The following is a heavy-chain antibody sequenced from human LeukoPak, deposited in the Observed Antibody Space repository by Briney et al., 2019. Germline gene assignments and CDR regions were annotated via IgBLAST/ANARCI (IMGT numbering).Heavy chain of an antibody. D-gene: IGHD3-22*01. CDR2: IIPILGIA. CDR1: GGTFSSYA. V-gene: IGHV1-69*04. J-gene: IGHJ4*02. CDR3: AREGPHYYDSSGHDY. Sequence: ASVKVSCKASGGTFSSYAISWVRQAPGQGLEWMGRIIPILGIANYAQKFQGRVTITADKSTSTAYMELSGLRSEDTAVYYCAREGPHYYDSSGHDYWGQGTLVTVSS.